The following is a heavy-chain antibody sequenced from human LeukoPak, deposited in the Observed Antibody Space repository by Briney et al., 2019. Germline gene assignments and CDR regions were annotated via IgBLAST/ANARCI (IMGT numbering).Heavy chain of an antibody. CDR1: GGSFSGYY. CDR2: INHSGST. V-gene: IGHV4-34*01. Sequence: SETLSLTCAVYGGSFSGYYWSWIRQPPGKGLEWIGEINHSGSTNYNPSLKSRVTMSVDTSKNQFSLKLSSVTAADTAVYYCARVKASYDILTGYYRVDAFDIWGQGTMVTVSS. D-gene: IGHD3-9*01. J-gene: IGHJ3*02. CDR3: ARVKASYDILTGYYRVDAFDI.